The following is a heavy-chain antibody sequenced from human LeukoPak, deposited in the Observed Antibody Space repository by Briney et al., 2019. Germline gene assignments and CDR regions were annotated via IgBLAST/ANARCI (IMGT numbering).Heavy chain of an antibody. J-gene: IGHJ4*02. V-gene: IGHV3-21*01. CDR3: ARDRVSGSGSIDY. CDR1: GFTFSIYS. CDR2: ITGNSNYI. D-gene: IGHD3-10*01. Sequence: PGGSLRLSCAASGFTFSIYSINWVRQAPGKVLEWVSFITGNSNYIYYADSVKGRFTISRDNAKNSLYLQMNSLRVEDTAVYYCARDRVSGSGSIDYWGQGTLVTVSS.